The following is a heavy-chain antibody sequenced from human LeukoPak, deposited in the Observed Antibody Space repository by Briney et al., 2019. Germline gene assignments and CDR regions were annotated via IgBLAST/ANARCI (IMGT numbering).Heavy chain of an antibody. V-gene: IGHV3-9*03. CDR3: AKDIRAVAGASSAFDI. J-gene: IGHJ3*02. CDR1: GLTFDDYA. Sequence: SLRLSCAASGLTFDDYAMHWVRQAPGKGLEGVSGISWNSGSIGYADSVKGRFTISRDNAKNSLYLQMNSLRAEDMALYYCAKDIRAVAGASSAFDIWGQGTMVIVSS. CDR2: ISWNSGSI. D-gene: IGHD6-19*01.